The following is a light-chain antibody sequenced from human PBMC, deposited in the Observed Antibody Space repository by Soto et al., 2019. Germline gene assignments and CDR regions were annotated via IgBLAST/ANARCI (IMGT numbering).Light chain of an antibody. CDR1: NIGSKN. CDR3: QVWDSSTVV. CDR2: RDT. V-gene: IGLV3-9*01. J-gene: IGLJ2*01. Sequence: SYELTQPLSVSVALGQTARITCGGNNIGSKNVHWYQQKSDQAPVVVIYRDTNRPAGIPERFSGSNSGNTATLTISRAQAWDEADYYCQVWDSSTVVFGGGTKLTVL.